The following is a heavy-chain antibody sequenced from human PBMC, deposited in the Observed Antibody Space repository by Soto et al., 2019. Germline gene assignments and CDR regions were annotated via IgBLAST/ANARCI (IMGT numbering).Heavy chain of an antibody. CDR2: IIPIFGTA. J-gene: IGHJ4*02. V-gene: IGHV1-69*06. Sequence: RASVKVSCKASGGTFSNYAISWVRQAPGQGPEWMGGIIPIFGTANYAQKFQGRVTITADRSRSTAYMEVRSLTSDDTAVYYCARGWETVGATTPFAYWGQGTLVTVSS. D-gene: IGHD1-26*01. CDR1: GGTFSNYA. CDR3: ARGWETVGATTPFAY.